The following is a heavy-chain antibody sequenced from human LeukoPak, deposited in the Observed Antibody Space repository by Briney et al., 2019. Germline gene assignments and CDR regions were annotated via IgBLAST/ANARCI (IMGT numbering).Heavy chain of an antibody. J-gene: IGHJ4*02. Sequence: ASVKVFCKASGYTFTSYYMHWVRQAPGQGLEWMGIINPSGGSTSYAQKFQGRVTMTRDTSTSTVYMELSSLRSEDTAVYYCARERITPYYFDYWGQGTLVTVSS. V-gene: IGHV1-46*01. CDR2: INPSGGST. CDR1: GYTFTSYY. D-gene: IGHD2-15*01. CDR3: ARERITPYYFDY.